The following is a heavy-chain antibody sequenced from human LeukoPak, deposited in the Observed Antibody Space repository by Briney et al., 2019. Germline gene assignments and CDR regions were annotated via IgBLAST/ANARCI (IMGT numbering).Heavy chain of an antibody. CDR2: IYYSGST. J-gene: IGHJ4*02. D-gene: IGHD1-7*01. CDR1: GGSISSYY. V-gene: IGHV4-59*12. Sequence: SETLSLTCTVSGGSISSYYWSWIRQPPGKGLEWIGYIYYSGSTNYNPSLKSRVTISVDTSKNQFSLNLNSVTAADTAVYYYATVVVNWNYLNYWGRGVLVTVSS. CDR3: ATVVVNWNYLNY.